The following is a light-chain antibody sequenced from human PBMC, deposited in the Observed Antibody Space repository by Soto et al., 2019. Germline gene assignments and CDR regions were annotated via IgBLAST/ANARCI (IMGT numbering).Light chain of an antibody. V-gene: IGKV3-15*01. CDR1: QSVYSN. CDR2: GAS. CDR3: QHYNNWPPIT. J-gene: IGKJ5*01. Sequence: EIVMTQSPATLSVSPGERATLSCRASQSVYSNLAWYQQKPGQTPRLLIYGASTRATGIPARFSGSGSGTEFTLTISSLQSEDFAVYYCQHYNNWPPITFGQGTRLEIK.